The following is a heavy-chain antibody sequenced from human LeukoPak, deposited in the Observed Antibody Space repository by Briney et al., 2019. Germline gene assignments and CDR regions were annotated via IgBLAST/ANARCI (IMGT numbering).Heavy chain of an antibody. CDR1: GFTFSSYG. Sequence: PGRSLRLSCAASGFTFSSYGMHWVRQAPGKGLEWVAVISYDGSNKYYADSVKGRFTISRDNSKNTLYLQMNSLRAEDTAVYYCAKEGVSGWYVTHFDYWGQGTLVTVSS. CDR2: ISYDGSNK. V-gene: IGHV3-30*18. D-gene: IGHD6-19*01. J-gene: IGHJ4*02. CDR3: AKEGVSGWYVTHFDY.